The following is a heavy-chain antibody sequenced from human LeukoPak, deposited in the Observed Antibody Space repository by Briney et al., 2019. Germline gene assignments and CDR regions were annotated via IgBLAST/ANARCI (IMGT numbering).Heavy chain of an antibody. J-gene: IGHJ4*02. D-gene: IGHD6-13*01. CDR3: AAGDAFDI. V-gene: IGHV3-30*04. CDR1: GFTFSSYA. CDR2: ISYDGSNK. Sequence: GSLRLSCAASGFTFSSYAMHWVRQAPGKGLEWVAVISYDGSNKYYADSVKGRFTISRDNSKNTLYLQMNSLRAEDTAVYYAAAGDAFDIWGQGTLVTVSS.